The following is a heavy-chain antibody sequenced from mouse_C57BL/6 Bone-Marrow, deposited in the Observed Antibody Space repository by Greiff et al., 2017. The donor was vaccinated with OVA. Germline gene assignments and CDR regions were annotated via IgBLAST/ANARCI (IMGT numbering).Heavy chain of an antibody. J-gene: IGHJ1*03. CDR2: IYPGSGST. CDR1: GYTFTSYW. V-gene: IGHV1-55*01. CDR3: AKRYCDV. Sequence: QVQLQQPGAELVKPGASVKMSCKASGYTFTSYWITWVKQRPGQGLEWIGDIYPGSGSTKYNEKFKSKATLTVATYSSTAYIQLSSLTFEDSAVFYCAKRYCDVWGTGTTVTVSS.